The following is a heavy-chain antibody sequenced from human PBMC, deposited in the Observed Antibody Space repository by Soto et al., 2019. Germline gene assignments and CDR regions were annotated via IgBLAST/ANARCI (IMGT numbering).Heavy chain of an antibody. CDR3: ARDKITGLFDY. CDR1: GGTFSGYY. Sequence: PLETLSLTCAVYGGTFSGYYWTWIRQPPGTGLEWIGEINHSGSTNYNPSLKSRVTISVDTSKNQFSLKLTSVTAADTAVYYCARDKITGLFDYWGQGTLVPSP. J-gene: IGHJ4*02. V-gene: IGHV4-34*01. D-gene: IGHD2-8*02. CDR2: INHSGST.